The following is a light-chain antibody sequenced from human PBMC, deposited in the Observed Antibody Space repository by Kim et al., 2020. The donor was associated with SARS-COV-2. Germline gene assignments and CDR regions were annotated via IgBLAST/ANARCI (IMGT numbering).Light chain of an antibody. CDR1: QSVGSN. Sequence: VSPGERATPSCRASQSVGSNLAWYQQKLGQAPRLLIYGASSRATGIPARFSGRGFGTEFTLTINSLQSEDFAVYYCQQCNDWPLTFGGGTKVDIK. V-gene: IGKV3-15*01. J-gene: IGKJ4*01. CDR3: QQCNDWPLT. CDR2: GAS.